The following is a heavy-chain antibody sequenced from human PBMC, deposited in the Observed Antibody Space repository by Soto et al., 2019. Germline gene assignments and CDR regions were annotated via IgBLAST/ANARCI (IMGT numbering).Heavy chain of an antibody. CDR3: AKNGGYSSSWYCLDY. Sequence: EVQLLESGGGLVQPGGSLRLSCAASGFTFSSYAMSWVRQAPGKGLEWVSAISGSGGSTYYADSVEGRFTISRDNSKNTLYLQMNSLRAEDTAVYYCAKNGGYSSSWYCLDYWGQGTLVTVSS. J-gene: IGHJ4*02. CDR1: GFTFSSYA. CDR2: ISGSGGST. V-gene: IGHV3-23*01. D-gene: IGHD6-13*01.